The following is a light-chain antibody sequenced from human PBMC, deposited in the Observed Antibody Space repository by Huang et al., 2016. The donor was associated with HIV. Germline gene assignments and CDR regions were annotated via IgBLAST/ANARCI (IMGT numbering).Light chain of an antibody. J-gene: IGKJ1*01. CDR1: QSISNY. CDR2: TAS. V-gene: IGKV1-5*03. CDR3: QQYNSYRT. Sequence: DIQMTQSPSTLSASVGDRVTITCRARQSISNYLAWYQQKPGKAPKLLIYTASTLESGVPSRFSRSGSGTEFTLTISSLQPDDFATYYCQQYNSYRTFGQGTKVEIK.